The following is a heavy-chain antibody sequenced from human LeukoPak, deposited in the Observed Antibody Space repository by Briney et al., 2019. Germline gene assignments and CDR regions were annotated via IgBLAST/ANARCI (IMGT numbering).Heavy chain of an antibody. CDR1: GGTFSSYA. CDR3: ARDRGYSYGWHY. V-gene: IGHV1-69*05. D-gene: IGHD5-18*01. CDR2: IIPIFGTA. J-gene: IGHJ4*02. Sequence: GASVKVSCKASGGTFSSYAISWVRQAPGQGLEWMGRIIPIFGTANYAQKFQGRVTITTDESTSKAYMELSSLRSEDTAVYYCARDRGYSYGWHYWGQGTLVTVSS.